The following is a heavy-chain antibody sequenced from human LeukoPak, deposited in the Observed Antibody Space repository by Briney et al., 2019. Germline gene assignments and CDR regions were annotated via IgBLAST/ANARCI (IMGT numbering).Heavy chain of an antibody. Sequence: AGGSLRLSCAASGFTFSSYAMSWVRQPPGKGLEWIGTIYHSGSTPFNPSLKSRVTISIATSKNQFSLNLISVTAADTAAYYCARRVGAIGDYFDYWGQGTLVTVSA. V-gene: IGHV4-38-2*01. J-gene: IGHJ4*02. CDR1: GFTFSSYA. D-gene: IGHD1-26*01. CDR3: ARRVGAIGDYFDY. CDR2: IYHSGST.